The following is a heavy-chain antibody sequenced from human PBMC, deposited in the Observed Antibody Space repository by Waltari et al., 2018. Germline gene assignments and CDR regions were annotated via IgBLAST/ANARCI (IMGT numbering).Heavy chain of an antibody. CDR3: ARRIAGDAFDI. CDR1: GYYIRRGYY. D-gene: IGHD6-13*01. V-gene: IGHV4-38-2*01. J-gene: IGHJ3*02. CDR2: IYHSGST. Sequence: QVQMKESGPGLVKPTETRSSNCAVPGYYIRRGYYWGWIRQPPGKGLEWIGSIYHSGSTYSNPSLKSRVTISVDTSKNPFSLKLSSVTAADTAVYYCARRIAGDAFDIWGQGTMVTVSS.